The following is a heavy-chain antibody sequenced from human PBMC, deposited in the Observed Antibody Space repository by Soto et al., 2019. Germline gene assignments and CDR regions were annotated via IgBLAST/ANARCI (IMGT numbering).Heavy chain of an antibody. CDR2: IIPIFGTA. CDR3: ASTRRITGTTGNYYYYYGMDG. Sequence: GASVKVSCKASGGTFSSYAISWVRQAPGQGLEWMGGIIPIFGTANYAQKFQGRVTITADESTSTAYMELSSLRSEDTAVYYCASTRRITGTTGNYYYYYGMDGWGQGTTVTVSS. CDR1: GGTFSSYA. V-gene: IGHV1-69*13. D-gene: IGHD1-7*01. J-gene: IGHJ6*02.